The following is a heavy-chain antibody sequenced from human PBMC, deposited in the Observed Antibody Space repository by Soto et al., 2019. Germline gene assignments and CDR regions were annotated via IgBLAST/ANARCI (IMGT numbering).Heavy chain of an antibody. Sequence: GASVKVSCKASGYTFTGYYMHWVRQAPGQGLEWMGWINPNRGGTNYAQKFTGRVTMTRDTSISTAYMELSRLRSDDTAVYYCAGFEVRGRLGGMDVWGQGTTVTVSS. CDR1: GYTFTGYY. CDR3: AGFEVRGRLGGMDV. D-gene: IGHD3-10*01. CDR2: INPNRGGT. V-gene: IGHV1-2*02. J-gene: IGHJ6*02.